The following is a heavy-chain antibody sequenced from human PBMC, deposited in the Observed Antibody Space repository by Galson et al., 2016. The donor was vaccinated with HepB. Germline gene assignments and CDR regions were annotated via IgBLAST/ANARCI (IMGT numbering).Heavy chain of an antibody. CDR1: GFTFSDYY. CDR2: VSDDSRYT. V-gene: IGHV3-11*03. Sequence: SLRLSCAASGFTFSDYYMTWIRQAPGKGLEWLSYVSDDSRYTNYADSVKGRFSISRDNAQNSLYLQMNSLRADDTAVYYCASFGAPKEYYQGMDVWGQGTTVTVSS. CDR3: ASFGAPKEYYQGMDV. D-gene: IGHD3-10*01. J-gene: IGHJ6*02.